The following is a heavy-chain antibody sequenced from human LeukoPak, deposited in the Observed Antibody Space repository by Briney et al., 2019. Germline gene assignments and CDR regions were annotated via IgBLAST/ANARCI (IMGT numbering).Heavy chain of an antibody. Sequence: GGSLRLSCAGSGFTFSSSAMQWVRQAPGKGLEYVSPITSGGGSTNYATAVKGRLTICRDHSEQLLYLQMGNLRSEDTGMYFCARGTGCRGGSCYSEDLTAVEHWGLGTLVTVAS. J-gene: IGHJ1*01. CDR3: ARGTGCRGGSCYSEDLTAVEH. D-gene: IGHD2-15*01. CDR1: GFTFSSSA. CDR2: ITSGGGST. V-gene: IGHV3-64*01.